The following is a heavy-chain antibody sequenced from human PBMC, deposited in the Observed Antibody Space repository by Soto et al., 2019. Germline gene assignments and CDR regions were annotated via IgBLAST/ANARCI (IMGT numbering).Heavy chain of an antibody. Sequence: PGGSLRLSCAASGFTFSSYGMHWVRQAPGKGLEWVAVIWYDGSNKYYADSVKGRFTISRDNSKNTLYLQMNSLRAEDTAVYYCARGNIPRAFDSWGQGTRVTVS. V-gene: IGHV3-33*01. D-gene: IGHD1-1*01. CDR2: IWYDGSNK. CDR3: ARGNIPRAFDS. J-gene: IGHJ3*02. CDR1: GFTFSSYG.